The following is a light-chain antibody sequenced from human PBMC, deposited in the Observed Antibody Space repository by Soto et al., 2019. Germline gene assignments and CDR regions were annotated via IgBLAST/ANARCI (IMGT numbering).Light chain of an antibody. CDR3: FSYTTSSTYV. J-gene: IGLJ1*01. Sequence: QSVLTQPASVSGSPGQSITISCTGTSSDVGAYNYVSWYQQLPGKAPKLVIYDVSNRPSGVSNRFSGSKSGNTASLTISGLQAEDETDYYCFSYTTSSTYVFGTGTKGHRP. CDR1: SSDVGAYNY. V-gene: IGLV2-14*03. CDR2: DVS.